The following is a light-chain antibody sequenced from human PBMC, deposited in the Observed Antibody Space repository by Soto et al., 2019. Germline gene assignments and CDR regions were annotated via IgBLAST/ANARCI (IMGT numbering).Light chain of an antibody. V-gene: IGLV2-14*01. J-gene: IGLJ3*02. CDR3: SSFTSNNTWV. CDR2: EVY. Sequence: QSVLTQPASVSGSPGQSITISCTGTSSDVGGYNSVCWHQQHPGKAPKLMIYEVYNRPSGVSDRFSASKSGNTASLTISGLQADDEADYYCSSFTSNNTWVFGGGTKLTVL. CDR1: SSDVGGYNS.